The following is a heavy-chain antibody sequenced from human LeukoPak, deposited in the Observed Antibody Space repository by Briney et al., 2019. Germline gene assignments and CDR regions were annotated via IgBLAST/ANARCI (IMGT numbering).Heavy chain of an antibody. CDR2: IFYSGST. D-gene: IGHD1-26*01. CDR1: SGSISTSNYY. J-gene: IGHJ4*02. CDR3: ARDGRFPPEVLPRYFDY. V-gene: IGHV4-39*07. Sequence: SETLSLTCTVSSGSISTSNYYWGWVRQPPGKALEWIGNIFYSGSTYYSPSLKSRVTISVDTSKNQFSLKLSSVTAADTAVYYCARDGRFPPEVLPRYFDYWGQGTLVTVSS.